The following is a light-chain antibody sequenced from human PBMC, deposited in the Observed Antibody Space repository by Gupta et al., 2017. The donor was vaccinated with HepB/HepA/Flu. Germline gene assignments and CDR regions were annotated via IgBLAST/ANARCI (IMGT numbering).Light chain of an antibody. J-gene: IGKJ4*01. CDR3: QQVNSYSRA. Sequence: DIQMTLSPSTLSASVGDRVSLTCRASQSIGILLVWSQQEPRKAPNLLIYKASSLQSRVPSRFSGSRSGTGFTLTVSSLQPDDFATYYSQQVNSYSRAFGGGTEMEI. CDR1: QSIGIL. CDR2: KAS. V-gene: IGKV1-5*03.